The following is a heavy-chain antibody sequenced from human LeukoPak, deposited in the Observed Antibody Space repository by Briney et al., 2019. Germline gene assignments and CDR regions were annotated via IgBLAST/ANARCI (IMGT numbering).Heavy chain of an antibody. CDR3: ARERYYYDSSGYYVYYFDY. V-gene: IGHV3-11*01. J-gene: IGHJ4*02. CDR1: GFTFSDYY. D-gene: IGHD3-22*01. Sequence: PGGSLRLSCAASGFTFSDYYMSWIRQAPGKGLEWVSYISSSGSTIYYADSMKGRFTISRDNAKSSLYLQMNSLRAEDTAVYYCARERYYYDSSGYYVYYFDYWGQGTLVTVSS. CDR2: ISSSGSTI.